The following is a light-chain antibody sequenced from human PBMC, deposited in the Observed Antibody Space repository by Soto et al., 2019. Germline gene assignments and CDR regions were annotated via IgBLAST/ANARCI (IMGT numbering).Light chain of an antibody. V-gene: IGKV3-15*01. CDR1: QSVSSSY. J-gene: IGKJ5*01. CDR3: QQYNNWPIT. Sequence: EIVLTQSPCTLSLSPGERATLSCRASQSVSSSYLAWYQQKPGQAPRLLIYGASTRATGIPARFSGSGSGTEFTLTISSLQSEDFAVYYYQQYNNWPITFGQGTRLEIK. CDR2: GAS.